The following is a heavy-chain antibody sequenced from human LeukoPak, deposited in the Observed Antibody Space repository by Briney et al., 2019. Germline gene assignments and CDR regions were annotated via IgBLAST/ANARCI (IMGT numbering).Heavy chain of an antibody. J-gene: IGHJ6*02. V-gene: IGHV4-39*07. Sequence: SETLSLTCTVSGGSISSSSSYWGWIRQPPGKGLEWIGNIYYSGSTYYSPSLTSRVTISVDSSKNQFSLILSSVTAADSAVYYCARAHFVASYYYGVDVWGQGTTVTVSS. CDR2: IYYSGST. CDR1: GGSISSSSSY. D-gene: IGHD2-15*01. CDR3: ARAHFVASYYYGVDV.